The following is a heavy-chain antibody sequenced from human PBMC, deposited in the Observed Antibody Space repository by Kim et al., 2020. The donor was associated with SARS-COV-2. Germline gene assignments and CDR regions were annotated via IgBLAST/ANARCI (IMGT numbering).Heavy chain of an antibody. J-gene: IGHJ3*02. V-gene: IGHV3-21*01. D-gene: IGHD2-21*02. Sequence: GGSLRLSCAASGFTFSSYSMNWVRQAPGKGLEWVSSISSSSSYIYYADSVKGRFTISRDNAKNSLYLQMNSLRAEDTAVYYCARDGDPLDAFDIWGQGTMVTVSS. CDR3: ARDGDPLDAFDI. CDR2: ISSSSSYI. CDR1: GFTFSSYS.